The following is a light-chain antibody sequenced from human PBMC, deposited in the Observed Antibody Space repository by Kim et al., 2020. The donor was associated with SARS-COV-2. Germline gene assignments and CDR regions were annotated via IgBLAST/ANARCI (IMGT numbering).Light chain of an antibody. CDR2: RNN. V-gene: IGLV1-47*01. J-gene: IGLJ3*02. Sequence: QPALTQPPSASGTPGQRVTISCSGSSSNIGSNYVYWYQQLPGTAPKLLIYRNNQRPSGVPDQFSGSKSGTSASLAISGLRSEDEADYYCAAWDDSLSGWVFGGGTQLTVL. CDR3: AAWDDSLSGWV. CDR1: SSNIGSNY.